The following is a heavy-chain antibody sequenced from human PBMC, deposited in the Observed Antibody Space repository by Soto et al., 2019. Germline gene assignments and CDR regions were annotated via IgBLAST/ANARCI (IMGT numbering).Heavy chain of an antibody. CDR1: GYSFSTFW. D-gene: IGHD5-18*01. CDR2: IDPSDSYA. Sequence: GESLKISCKVSGYSFSTFWITWVRQMPGKGLEWMGRIDPSDSYANYSPSFQGHVTFSADKSINTAYLQWSSLKASDTAMYYCGRVRVDKAEGWFDPWGQGTLVTVSS. J-gene: IGHJ5*02. CDR3: GRVRVDKAEGWFDP. V-gene: IGHV5-10-1*01.